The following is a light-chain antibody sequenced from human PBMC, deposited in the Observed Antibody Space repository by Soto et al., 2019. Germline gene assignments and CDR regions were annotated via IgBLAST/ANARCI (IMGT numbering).Light chain of an antibody. Sequence: EIVLTQFPATLSMSPGERATFSCRASQSVGSSYLAWYQQKPGQAPRLLIYGASSRATGIPDRFSGSGSGTDFTLTISRLEPEDFAVYYCQQYGSSPQTFGQGTKVDIK. J-gene: IGKJ1*01. CDR1: QSVGSSY. CDR3: QQYGSSPQT. V-gene: IGKV3-20*01. CDR2: GAS.